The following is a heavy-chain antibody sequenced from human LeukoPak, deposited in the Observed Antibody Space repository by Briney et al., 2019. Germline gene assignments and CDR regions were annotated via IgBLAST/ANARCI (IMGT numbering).Heavy chain of an antibody. CDR1: GGSFSGYY. D-gene: IGHD3-22*01. J-gene: IGHJ4*02. CDR3: ARHLRSSGWLSFGFDY. Sequence: SETLSLTCAVYGGSFSGYYWSWIRQPPGKGLEWIGEINHSGSTNYNPSLKSRVTISVDTSKNQFSLKLSSVTAADTAVYYCARHLRSSGWLSFGFDYWGQRTLVTVSS. CDR2: INHSGST. V-gene: IGHV4-34*01.